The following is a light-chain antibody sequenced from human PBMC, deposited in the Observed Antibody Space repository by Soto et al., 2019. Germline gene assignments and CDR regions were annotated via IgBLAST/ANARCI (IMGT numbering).Light chain of an antibody. CDR3: SSYISSSTPI. V-gene: IGLV2-14*01. Sequence: QSALTQPASVSGSPGQSITISCTGTSSDVAGYNYVSWYQQHPGKAPKLMIYDVSNRPSGVSNRFSGSKSGNTASLTISGLQAEDEADYYCSSYISSSTPIFGGGTKVTVL. CDR1: SSDVAGYNY. CDR2: DVS. J-gene: IGLJ2*01.